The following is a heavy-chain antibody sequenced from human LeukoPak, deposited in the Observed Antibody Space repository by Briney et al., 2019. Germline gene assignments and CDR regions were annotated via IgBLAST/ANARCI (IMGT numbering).Heavy chain of an antibody. J-gene: IGHJ6*04. CDR1: GGSFSGYY. D-gene: IGHD3-10*01. CDR2: INHSGST. V-gene: IGHV4-34*01. Sequence: SETLSLTCAVYGGSFSGYYWSWIRQPPGKGLEWIGEINHSGSTNYNPSLKSRVTISVDTSKNQFSLKLSSVTAADTAVYYCARGHSLQSITMVRGVITDVWGKGTTVTVSS. CDR3: ARGHSLQSITMVRGVITDV.